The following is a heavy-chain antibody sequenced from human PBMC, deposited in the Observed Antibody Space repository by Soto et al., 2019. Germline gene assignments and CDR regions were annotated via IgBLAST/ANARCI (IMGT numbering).Heavy chain of an antibody. CDR2: ISDSGST. J-gene: IGHJ4*02. Sequence: LSLTCTVSGGSISSYYWTWIRQPPGKGLEWIGYISDSGSTNYNPSLKSRVTISVDTSKNQFSLRLSSVTAADTAVYYCARSPLRYCSGGSCYPYYFDFWGQGTLVTVSS. V-gene: IGHV4-59*01. D-gene: IGHD2-15*01. CDR3: ARSPLRYCSGGSCYPYYFDF. CDR1: GGSISSYY.